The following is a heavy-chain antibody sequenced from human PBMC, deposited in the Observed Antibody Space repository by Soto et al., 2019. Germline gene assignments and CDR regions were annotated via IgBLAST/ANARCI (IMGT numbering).Heavy chain of an antibody. CDR1: GFTVKDAW. V-gene: IGHV3-15*06. Sequence: EIQLVESGGGVIKPGESLTLSCAASGFTVKDAWMHWVRQTPGKGLEWVGLIRSQKDGGTTHYAAPVRDRFTISRDDSRNTLYLRMNSLKIEDTAAYYCTQLYRDDPWGQGTLVTVSS. J-gene: IGHJ5*02. CDR3: TQLYRDDP. CDR2: IRSQKDGGTT. D-gene: IGHD3-10*01.